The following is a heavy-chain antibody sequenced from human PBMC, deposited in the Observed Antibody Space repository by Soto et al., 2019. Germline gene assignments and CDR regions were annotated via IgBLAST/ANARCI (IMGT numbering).Heavy chain of an antibody. CDR2: VYYSGST. CDR1: GASINNNDYY. Sequence: QLQESGPGLVMPSQTLSLTCTVSGASINNNDYYWSWIRQTPGKGLEWIGYVYYSGSTDYIPSLKSRLSMSIDKSQNQFTLKLNSVTAADTATYYCARMSYFYAQWYFDLWGRGTLVTVSS. D-gene: IGHD3-10*01. V-gene: IGHV4-30-4*01. J-gene: IGHJ2*01. CDR3: ARMSYFYAQWYFDL.